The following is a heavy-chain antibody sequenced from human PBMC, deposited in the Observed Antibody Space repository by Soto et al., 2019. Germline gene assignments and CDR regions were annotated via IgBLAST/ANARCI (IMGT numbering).Heavy chain of an antibody. CDR3: ARDEASLEWLLYGFDY. V-gene: IGHV1-3*01. J-gene: IGHJ4*02. CDR2: INAGNGNP. Sequence: SSGKVSCKASGYTFTSYAMHWVRQAPGQRRERIGWINAGNGNPKYSQKFQGRVTITRDTSASTAYMELSSLRSEDTAVYYCARDEASLEWLLYGFDYWGQGTLLTVS. CDR1: GYTFTSYA. D-gene: IGHD3-3*01.